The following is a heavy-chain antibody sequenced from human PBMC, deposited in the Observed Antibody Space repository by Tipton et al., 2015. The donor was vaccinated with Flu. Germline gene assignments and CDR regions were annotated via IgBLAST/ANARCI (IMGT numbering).Heavy chain of an antibody. Sequence: TLSLTCAVYGGSFSGYYWSWIRQPPGKGLEWIGEINHSGSTNYNPPLKSRVTISVDTSKNQFSLKLSSVTAADTAVYYCARYDTVTTYAQLDYWGQGTLVTVSS. CDR2: INHSGST. V-gene: IGHV4-34*01. D-gene: IGHD4-17*01. CDR1: GGSFSGYY. CDR3: ARYDTVTTYAQLDY. J-gene: IGHJ4*02.